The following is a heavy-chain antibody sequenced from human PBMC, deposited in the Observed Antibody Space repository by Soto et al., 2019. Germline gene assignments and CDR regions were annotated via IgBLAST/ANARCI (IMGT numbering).Heavy chain of an antibody. J-gene: IGHJ3*02. Sequence: EVQLVESGGGLVQPGESLRLSCAASGFTFSSYSLNWVRQAPGKGLEWVSYISTSSSNIYYADSVKGRFTISRDNANNSLYLQVNSLRDGDTAVYYCARDWYSNALAPDAFDIWGQGTMVIVSS. CDR1: GFTFSSYS. CDR2: ISTSSSNI. V-gene: IGHV3-48*02. D-gene: IGHD5-18*01. CDR3: ARDWYSNALAPDAFDI.